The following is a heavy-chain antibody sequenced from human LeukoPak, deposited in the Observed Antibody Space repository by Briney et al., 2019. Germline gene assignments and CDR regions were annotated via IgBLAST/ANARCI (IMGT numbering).Heavy chain of an antibody. Sequence: PSETLSLTCAVYGGSFSGYYWSWIRQPPGKGLEWIGEINHSGSTNYNPSLKSRVTISVDTSKNQFSLKLSSVTAADTAVYYCASRYYSGGSCYPFDYWGQGTLVTVSS. CDR2: INHSGST. CDR1: GGSFSGYY. J-gene: IGHJ4*02. CDR3: ASRYYSGGSCYPFDY. V-gene: IGHV4-34*01. D-gene: IGHD2-15*01.